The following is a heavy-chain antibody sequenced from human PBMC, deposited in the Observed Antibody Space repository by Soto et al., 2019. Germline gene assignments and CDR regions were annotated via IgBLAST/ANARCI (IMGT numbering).Heavy chain of an antibody. CDR3: AHRHRASGGLFDY. V-gene: IGHV2-5*02. CDR1: GFSLDTSGVA. Sequence: QITLKESGPTLVKPTQTLTLTCTSSGFSLDTSGVAVGWIRQPPGKGLEWLSVIYWDDDKRSSPSLRSRLTITKDTSKNQVVLKMTNMDPADTATYYCAHRHRASGGLFDYWGQGTLVTVSS. CDR2: IYWDDDK. J-gene: IGHJ4*02. D-gene: IGHD3-10*01.